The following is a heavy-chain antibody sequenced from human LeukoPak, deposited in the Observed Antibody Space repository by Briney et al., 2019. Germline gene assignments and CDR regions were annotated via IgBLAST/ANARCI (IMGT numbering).Heavy chain of an antibody. D-gene: IGHD6-13*01. Sequence: SETLSLTYAVYGGSFSGYYWSWIRQPPGKGLEWIGEINHSGSTNYNPSLKSRVTISVDTSKNQFSLKLSSVTAADTAVYYCARGPTEGIAAAGTYGDYWGQGTLVTVSS. CDR3: ARGPTEGIAAAGTYGDY. J-gene: IGHJ4*02. V-gene: IGHV4-34*01. CDR2: INHSGST. CDR1: GGSFSGYY.